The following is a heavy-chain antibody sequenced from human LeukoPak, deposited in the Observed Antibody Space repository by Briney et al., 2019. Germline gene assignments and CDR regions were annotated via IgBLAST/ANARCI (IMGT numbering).Heavy chain of an antibody. V-gene: IGHV3-23*01. Sequence: PGGSLRLSCAASGFTFSSYSMNWVRQAPGKGLEWVSAISGSGGSTYYADSVKGRFTISRDNSKSTVYLQMNSLRAEDTAVYYCAKDPSSGRLKYFDYWGQGTLVTISS. CDR2: ISGSGGST. J-gene: IGHJ4*02. CDR3: AKDPSSGRLKYFDY. D-gene: IGHD6-19*01. CDR1: GFTFSSYS.